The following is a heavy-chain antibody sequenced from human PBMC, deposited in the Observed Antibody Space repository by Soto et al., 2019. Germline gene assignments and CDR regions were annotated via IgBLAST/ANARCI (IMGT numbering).Heavy chain of an antibody. Sequence: GGSLRLSCAASGFTFSSYAMSWVRQAPGKGLEWVSAISGSGGSTYYADSVKGRFTISRDNSKNTLYLQMNSLRAEDTAVYYCAKALFRIVVVVAVAFDYWGQGTLVTVSS. CDR2: ISGSGGST. J-gene: IGHJ4*02. CDR3: AKALFRIVVVVAVAFDY. CDR1: GFTFSSYA. V-gene: IGHV3-23*01. D-gene: IGHD2-15*01.